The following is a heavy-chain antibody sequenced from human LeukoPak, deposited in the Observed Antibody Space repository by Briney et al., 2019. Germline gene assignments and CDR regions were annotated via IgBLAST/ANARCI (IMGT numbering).Heavy chain of an antibody. J-gene: IGHJ4*02. Sequence: PGGSLRLSCAASGFTFSFYWMHWARQAPGKGLVWVSRINTDGSSTSYADSVKGRFTISRDNAKNTLYLQMNSLRAEDTAVYYCVREAYTSGWPNLDYWGQGTLVTVSS. D-gene: IGHD6-19*01. CDR1: GFTFSFYW. CDR3: VREAYTSGWPNLDY. V-gene: IGHV3-74*01. CDR2: INTDGSST.